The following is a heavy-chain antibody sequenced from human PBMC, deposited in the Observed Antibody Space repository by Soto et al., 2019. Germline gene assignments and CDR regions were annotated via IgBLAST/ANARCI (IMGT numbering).Heavy chain of an antibody. D-gene: IGHD2-2*03. CDR2: IYYSGST. V-gene: IGHV4-31*03. CDR3: ARVDNRILYYYGMDV. J-gene: IGHJ6*02. CDR1: GGSISSGGYY. Sequence: PSETLSLTCTVSGGSISSGGYYWSWIRQHPGKGLEWIGYIYYSGSTYYNPSLKSRVTISVDTSKNQFSLKLSPVTAADTAVYYCARVDNRILYYYGMDVWGQGTTVTVSS.